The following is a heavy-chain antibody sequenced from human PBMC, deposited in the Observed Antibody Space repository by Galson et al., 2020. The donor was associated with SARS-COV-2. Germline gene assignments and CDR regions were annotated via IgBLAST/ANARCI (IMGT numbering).Heavy chain of an antibody. D-gene: IGHD2-21*01. CDR3: ARGGWGGDFMDY. J-gene: IGHJ4*02. Sequence: SETLSLTCSVSGGSIGSGGYQWCWIRQPPGKGLEWIGYIFSGGSAYYNPSLKSRITISVDTSKNRFSLTLNAVTAADTAVYFCARGGWGGDFMDYWGQGALVTVSS. V-gene: IGHV4-30-4*08. CDR1: GGSIGSGGYQ. CDR2: IFSGGSA.